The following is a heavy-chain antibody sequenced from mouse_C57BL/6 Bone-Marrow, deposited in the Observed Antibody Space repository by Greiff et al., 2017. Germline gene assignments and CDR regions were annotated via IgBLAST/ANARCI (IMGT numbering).Heavy chain of an antibody. Sequence: VKLVESGPGLVAPSQSLSITCTVSGFSLTSYGVDWVRQPPGKGLEWLGGIWGGGSTNYNSALMSRLSISKDNSKSQVLLKMNSLQTGDTAMYYCAKRDSSGGPYYYAMDYWGQGTSVTVSS. D-gene: IGHD6-1*01. CDR2: IWGGGST. CDR3: AKRDSSGGPYYYAMDY. J-gene: IGHJ4*01. CDR1: GFSLTSYG. V-gene: IGHV2-9*01.